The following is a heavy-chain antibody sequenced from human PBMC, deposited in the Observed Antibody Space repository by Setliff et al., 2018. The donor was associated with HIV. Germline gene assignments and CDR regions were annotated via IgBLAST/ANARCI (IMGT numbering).Heavy chain of an antibody. D-gene: IGHD6-13*01. CDR2: ISYDGSNK. CDR3: ARAAAAGFFDY. Sequence: GGSLRLSCAASGFTFSSYAMHWVRQAPGKGLEWVAVISYDGSNKYYADSVKGRFTISRDNSKNTLYLQMNSLRAEDTAVYYCARAAAAGFFDYWGQGTLVTVSS. J-gene: IGHJ4*02. CDR1: GFTFSSYA. V-gene: IGHV3-30*04.